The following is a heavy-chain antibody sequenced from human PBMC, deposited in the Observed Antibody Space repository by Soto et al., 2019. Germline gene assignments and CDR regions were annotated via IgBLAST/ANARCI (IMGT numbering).Heavy chain of an antibody. V-gene: IGHV2-26*01. Sequence: SGPTLVNPTETLTLTCTVSGFSLRNARMGVSWIRQPPGKALEWLAHSSSNDEKSYSTPLKSRLTISRDTSKSQVDLTMTNMDPVDTATYYCARITGGFARSGYYYPDFDYWGQGILVTVSS. J-gene: IGHJ4*02. CDR3: ARITGGFARSGYYYPDFDY. D-gene: IGHD3-22*01. CDR1: GFSLRNARMG. CDR2: SSSNDEK.